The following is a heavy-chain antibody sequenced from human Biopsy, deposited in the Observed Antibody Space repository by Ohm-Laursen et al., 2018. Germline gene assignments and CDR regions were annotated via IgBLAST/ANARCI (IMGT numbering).Heavy chain of an antibody. CDR3: ARDSGILNYGNFKYYHYYGMDV. CDR1: GDSVTKYY. J-gene: IGHJ6*02. D-gene: IGHD4-11*01. V-gene: IGHV4-59*02. CDR2: IYYSVMT. Sequence: SETLSLTCTVSGDSVTKYYWSRIRQPPGKGLEWIGHIYYSVMTNYNPSLQSRVSISVDTSRNQVSLTLSSVTAADTAVYYCARDSGILNYGNFKYYHYYGMDVWGQGTKVTVS.